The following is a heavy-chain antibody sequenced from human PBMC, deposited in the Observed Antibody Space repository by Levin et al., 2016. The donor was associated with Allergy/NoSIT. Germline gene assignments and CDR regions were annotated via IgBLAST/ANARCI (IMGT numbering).Heavy chain of an antibody. J-gene: IGHJ4*02. D-gene: IGHD3-22*01. V-gene: IGHV3-30*03. Sequence: VRQMPGKGLQWVALISYDGSQKKYADSVRGRFTISRDISKKTLYLQMSSLRDEDTAVYYCARGYDSTSDPWKWGQGTLVTVSS. CDR3: ARGYDSTSDPWK. CDR2: ISYDGSQK.